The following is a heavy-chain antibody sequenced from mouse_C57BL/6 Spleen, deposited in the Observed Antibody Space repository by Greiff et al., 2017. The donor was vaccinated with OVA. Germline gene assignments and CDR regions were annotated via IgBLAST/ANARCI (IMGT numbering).Heavy chain of an antibody. CDR1: GFTFSSYA. Sequence: EVKLMESGGGLVKPGGSLKLSCAASGFTFSSYAMSWVRQTPEKRLEWVATISDGGSYTYYPDNVKGRFTISRDNAKNNLYLQMSHLKSEDTAMYYCARDRDYGPYASYWGQSTTLTVSS. V-gene: IGHV5-4*01. J-gene: IGHJ2*01. D-gene: IGHD1-1*01. CDR3: ARDRDYGPYASY. CDR2: ISDGGSYT.